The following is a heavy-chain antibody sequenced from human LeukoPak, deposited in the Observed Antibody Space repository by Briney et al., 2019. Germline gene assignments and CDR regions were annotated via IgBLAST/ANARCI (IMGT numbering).Heavy chain of an antibody. CDR2: INHSGST. CDR3: ARGGRVLAAIGLRESNWFDP. J-gene: IGHJ5*02. D-gene: IGHD2-2*01. CDR1: GGSFSGYY. V-gene: IGHV4-34*01. Sequence: PSETLSLTCAVYGGSFSGYYWSWIRKPPGKGLEWIGEINHSGSTNYNPSLKSRVTISVDTSKNQFSLTLSSVTAADTAVYYCARGGRVLAAIGLRESNWFDPWGQGTLVTVSS.